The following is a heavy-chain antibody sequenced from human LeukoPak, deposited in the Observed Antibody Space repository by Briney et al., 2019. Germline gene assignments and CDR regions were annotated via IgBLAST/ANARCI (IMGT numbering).Heavy chain of an antibody. J-gene: IGHJ4*02. CDR1: GFTFSSYS. Sequence: GGSLRLSCAASGFTFSSYSMNWVRQAPGKGLEWVSSISSSSSYIHYAGSVKGRFTISRDNAKNSLYLQMNSLRAEDTAVYYCARVPENTPNYFDSRGALDYWGQGTLVTVSS. CDR2: ISSSSSYI. D-gene: IGHD3-22*01. V-gene: IGHV3-21*01. CDR3: ARVPENTPNYFDSRGALDY.